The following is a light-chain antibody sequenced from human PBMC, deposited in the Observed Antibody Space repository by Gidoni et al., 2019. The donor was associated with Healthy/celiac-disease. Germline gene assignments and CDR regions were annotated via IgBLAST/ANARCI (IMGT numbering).Light chain of an antibody. CDR1: SSNIGAGYD. Sequence: QSVLTQPPSVSGAPGQRVTISCTGISSNIGAGYDVPWYQQLPGTAPKLLLYGNSNRPSGVPDRFSGSKSGTSASLAITGLQAEDEADYYCQSYDSSLSAYVVFGGGTKLTVL. V-gene: IGLV1-40*01. CDR3: QSYDSSLSAYVV. J-gene: IGLJ2*01. CDR2: GNS.